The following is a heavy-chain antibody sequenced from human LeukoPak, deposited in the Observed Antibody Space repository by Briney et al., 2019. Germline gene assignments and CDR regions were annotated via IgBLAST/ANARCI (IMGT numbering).Heavy chain of an antibody. D-gene: IGHD1-26*01. CDR1: GFTFSSYA. J-gene: IGHJ4*02. Sequence: GRSLRLSCAASGFTFSSYAMHWVRQAPGKGLEWVAVISYDGSNKYYADSVKGRFTISRDNSKNTLYLQMNSLRAEDTAVYYCAKDSSGGYHRSFDYWGQGTLVTVSS. CDR2: ISYDGSNK. CDR3: AKDSSGGYHRSFDY. V-gene: IGHV3-30*07.